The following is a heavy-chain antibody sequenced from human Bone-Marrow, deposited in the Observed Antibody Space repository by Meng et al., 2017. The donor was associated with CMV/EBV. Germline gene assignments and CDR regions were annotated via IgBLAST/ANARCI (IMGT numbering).Heavy chain of an antibody. CDR3: ASKACGGDCYAGYYFDY. CDR1: GTFRSYA. V-gene: IGHV1-69*06. CDR2: INGIVGKA. D-gene: IGHD2-21*02. J-gene: IGHJ4*02. Sequence: GTFRSYAISWVRQGPGKGLEGRGGINGIVGKAKDEKKCKGRVKISADKSKSTAYMELRSLRSEDTAVYYCASKACGGDCYAGYYFDYWGQGTLVTVSS.